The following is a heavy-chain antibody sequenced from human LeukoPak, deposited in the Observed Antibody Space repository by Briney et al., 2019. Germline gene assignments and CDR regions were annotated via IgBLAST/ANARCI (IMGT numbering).Heavy chain of an antibody. Sequence: GGSLRLSCAASGFTFNTYWMIWVRQAPGKGLEWVANIDQGGSTEYYVDSLKCRFTISRDNAKNSLYLQMNSLRAEDTAVYYCVRDKGGRSGAIYYDAFDVWGQGTMVTVSS. V-gene: IGHV3-7*01. CDR1: GFTFNTYW. CDR3: VRDKGGRSGAIYYDAFDV. CDR2: IDQGGSTE. D-gene: IGHD1-26*01. J-gene: IGHJ3*01.